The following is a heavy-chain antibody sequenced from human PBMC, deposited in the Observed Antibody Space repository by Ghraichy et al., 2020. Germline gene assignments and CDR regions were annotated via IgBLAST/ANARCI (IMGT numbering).Heavy chain of an antibody. D-gene: IGHD4-17*01. CDR2: IKSKTDGGTT. CDR3: TTYSTVVNDYGDYGKTVWYFDL. CDR1: GFTFSNAW. V-gene: IGHV3-15*01. Sequence: GESLNISCAASGFTFSNAWMSWVRQAPGKGLEWVGRIKSKTDGGTTDYAAPVKGRFTISRDDSKNTLYLQMNSLKTEDTAVYYCTTYSTVVNDYGDYGKTVWYFDLWGRGTLVTVSS. J-gene: IGHJ2*01.